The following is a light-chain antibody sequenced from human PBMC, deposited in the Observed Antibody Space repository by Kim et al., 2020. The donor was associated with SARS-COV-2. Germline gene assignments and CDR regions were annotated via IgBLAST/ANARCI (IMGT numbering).Light chain of an antibody. CDR3: NSRDNSDNHVL. Sequence: WGQTVRITCQGDSLRIYYAPWTQQKPEQPPLLVIYGKNNRPSGIPNLFSASSSGTTASLTITGAQAEDEADYYCNSRDNSDNHVLFGGGTQLTVL. V-gene: IGLV3-19*01. CDR1: SLRIYY. J-gene: IGLJ2*01. CDR2: GKN.